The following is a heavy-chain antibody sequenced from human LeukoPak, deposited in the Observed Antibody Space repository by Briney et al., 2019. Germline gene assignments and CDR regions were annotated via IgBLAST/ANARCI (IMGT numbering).Heavy chain of an antibody. CDR1: GFTFSSYT. D-gene: IGHD3-3*01. J-gene: IGHJ4*02. V-gene: IGHV3-30-3*01. CDR3: AREIRDFWSGDHFDY. CDR2: ISYDGSNS. Sequence: GRSVRLSCAASGFTFSSYTMHWVRQTPGKGLEWVAVISYDGSNSYYGDSVKGRFTISRDSSKNTLYLQMSTLRVEDTAVYYCAREIRDFWSGDHFDYWGQGTLVTVSS.